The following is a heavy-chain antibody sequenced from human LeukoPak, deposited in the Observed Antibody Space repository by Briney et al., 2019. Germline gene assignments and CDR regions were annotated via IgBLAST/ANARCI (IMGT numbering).Heavy chain of an antibody. CDR1: GGSMSSGSSC. D-gene: IGHD3-9*01. CDR2: IFYSGST. J-gene: IGHJ5*02. Sequence: SETLSLTCAVSGGSMSSGSSCWSWIRQPPGKGLEWIGHIFYSGSTYYNPSLKSRLTMSVDRSKNQFSLNLSSVTAADTAVYYCARDFSHDILTGYEGFEDWFDPWGQGTLVTVSS. CDR3: ARDFSHDILTGYEGFEDWFDP. V-gene: IGHV4-30-4*07.